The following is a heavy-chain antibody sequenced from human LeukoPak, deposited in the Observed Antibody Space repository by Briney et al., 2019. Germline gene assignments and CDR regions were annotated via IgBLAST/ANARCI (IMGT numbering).Heavy chain of an antibody. CDR3: AREATPDSIHWYFDL. V-gene: IGHV3-11*01. J-gene: IGHJ2*01. Sequence: GALRLSCAASGFIFSDYYMSWIRQAPGKGPEWVSYISSRGITIDYADSVKGRFTISRDNARNSLYLQMNSLRAEDTAVYYCAREATPDSIHWYFDLWGRGTLVTVSS. CDR1: GFIFSDYY. CDR2: ISSRGITI.